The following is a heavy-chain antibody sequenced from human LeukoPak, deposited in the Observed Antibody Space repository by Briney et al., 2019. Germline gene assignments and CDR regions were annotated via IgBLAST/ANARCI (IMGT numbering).Heavy chain of an antibody. CDR3: ARVLAVAGTKPDAFDV. V-gene: IGHV1-2*02. CDR2: INPNSGGT. Sequence: ASVKVSCKASGYTFTGHYMHWVRQAPGQGLEWMGWINPNSGGTKYAQKFQGRVTMTRDTSISTAYMELYSLRSDDTAMYYCARVLAVAGTKPDAFDVWGQGTTVTVSS. J-gene: IGHJ3*01. CDR1: GYTFTGHY. D-gene: IGHD6-19*01.